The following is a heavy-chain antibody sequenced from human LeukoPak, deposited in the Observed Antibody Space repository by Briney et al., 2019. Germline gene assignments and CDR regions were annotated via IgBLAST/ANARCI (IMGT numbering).Heavy chain of an antibody. CDR1: GGSISSGSYY. Sequence: SQTLSLTCTVSGGSISSGSYYWSWIRQPAGKGLEWIGRIYTSGSTNYNPSLKSRVTISVDTSKNQFSLKLSSVTAADTAVYHCARVRGYHDFDIWGQGTMVTVSS. D-gene: IGHD5-18*01. CDR2: IYTSGST. CDR3: ARVRGYHDFDI. V-gene: IGHV4-61*02. J-gene: IGHJ3*02.